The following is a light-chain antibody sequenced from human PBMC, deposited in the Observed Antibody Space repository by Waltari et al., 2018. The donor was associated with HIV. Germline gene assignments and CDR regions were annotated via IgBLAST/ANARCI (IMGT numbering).Light chain of an antibody. CDR1: NIGGKL. Sequence: SYALTQPPSVSVAPGKTARITCGGDNIGGKLVHWYQQKPGQAPVWVICDDSDGPSGIPERFAVSNSGNTATLTISRVEGGDEADYYCQVWVDSRDVAVIFGGGTKLTVL. V-gene: IGLV3-21*04. J-gene: IGLJ2*01. CDR2: DDS. CDR3: QVWVDSRDVAVI.